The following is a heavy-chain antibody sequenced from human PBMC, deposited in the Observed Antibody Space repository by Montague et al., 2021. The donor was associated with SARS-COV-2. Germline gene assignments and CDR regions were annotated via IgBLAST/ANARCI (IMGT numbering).Heavy chain of an antibody. J-gene: IGHJ3*02. Sequence: SETLSLTCAVYGGSFSPYYWAWIRQSPGKGLGWIGNIDHSGNTNYNPSLKSRVSISVDTSSSQFSLYLTSVTAADAAVYYCARRGRKLLPVATTIGGFDIWGQGTMVTVSS. CDR3: ARRGRKLLPVATTIGGFDI. CDR1: GGSFSPYY. CDR2: IDHSGNT. D-gene: IGHD5-12*01. V-gene: IGHV4-34*01.